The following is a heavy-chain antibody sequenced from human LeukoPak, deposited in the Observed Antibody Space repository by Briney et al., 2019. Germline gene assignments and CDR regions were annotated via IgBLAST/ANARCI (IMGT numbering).Heavy chain of an antibody. Sequence: SETLSLTCAVYGGSLSGYYWSWIRQPPGKGLEWIGEINHSGSTNYNPSLKSRVTISVDTSKNQFSLKLSSVTAADTAVYYCARGHYGSGRSWFDPWGQGTLVTVSS. J-gene: IGHJ5*02. CDR1: GGSLSGYY. CDR3: ARGHYGSGRSWFDP. CDR2: INHSGST. V-gene: IGHV4-34*01. D-gene: IGHD3-10*01.